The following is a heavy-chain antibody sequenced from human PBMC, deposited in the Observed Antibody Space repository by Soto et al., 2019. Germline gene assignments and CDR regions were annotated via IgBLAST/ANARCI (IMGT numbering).Heavy chain of an antibody. CDR1: VESFGGYS. CDR2: IDHSGST. V-gene: IGHV4-34*01. J-gene: IGHJ4*02. D-gene: IGHD1-1*01. CDR3: ARSPTNFNYVWKNATY. Sequence: SSTLSLTCAVYVESFGGYSWSWVRQPPGKGLEWIGEIDHSGSTNYNPSLKSRVTISVDTSKNQFSLKMGPVTAADTAVYYCARSPTNFNYVWKNATYWGQGTLVTVSS.